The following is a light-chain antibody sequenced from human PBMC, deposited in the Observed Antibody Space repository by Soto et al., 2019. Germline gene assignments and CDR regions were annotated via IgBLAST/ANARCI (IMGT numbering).Light chain of an antibody. J-gene: IGKJ5*01. CDR1: QSVSSS. CDR2: DAS. Sequence: EIVLTQSPATLSLSPGERATLSGRASQSVSSSLAWCQQKPGQAPRLLIYDASNRATGVPARFSGSGSGTDFTLTISSLEPEDFAVYYCQQRSNWPITFGQGTRLEIK. CDR3: QQRSNWPIT. V-gene: IGKV3-11*01.